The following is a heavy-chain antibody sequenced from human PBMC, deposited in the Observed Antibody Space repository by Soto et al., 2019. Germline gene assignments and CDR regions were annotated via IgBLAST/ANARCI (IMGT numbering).Heavy chain of an antibody. CDR3: AREVDTSMGNEASDI. J-gene: IGHJ3*02. CDR2: ISSRSSYI. CDR1: GFTFSSYS. V-gene: IGHV3-21*01. D-gene: IGHD5-18*01. Sequence: GGSLRLSCAARGFTFSSYSMSWVRQAPGKGLEWVSSISSRSSYIYYADSMRGRFTISRDNAKNSLYLQMNSLRDEDTAVYYCAREVDTSMGNEASDIWGQGTMVTVSS.